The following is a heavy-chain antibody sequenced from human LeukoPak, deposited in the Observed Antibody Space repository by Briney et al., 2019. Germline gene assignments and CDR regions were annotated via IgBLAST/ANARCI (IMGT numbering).Heavy chain of an antibody. CDR2: IIPIFGTA. V-gene: IGHV1-69*13. CDR3: ARGRRGDYCSGGSCYSGRFDP. CDR1: GYTFTGYY. D-gene: IGHD2-15*01. J-gene: IGHJ5*02. Sequence: SVKVSCKASGYTFTGYYMHWVRQAPGQGLEWMGGIIPIFGTANYAQKFQGRVTITADESTSTAYMELSSLRSEDTAVYYCARGRRGDYCSGGSCYSGRFDPWGQGTLVTVSS.